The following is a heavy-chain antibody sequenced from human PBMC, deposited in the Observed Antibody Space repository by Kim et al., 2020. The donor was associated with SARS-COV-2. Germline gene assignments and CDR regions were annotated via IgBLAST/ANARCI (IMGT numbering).Heavy chain of an antibody. V-gene: IGHV1-8*01. Sequence: KTGYAQKFQGRVTMTRNTSISTAYMELSSLRSEDTAVYYCARGHPSGMDVWGQGTTVTVSS. J-gene: IGHJ6*02. CDR3: ARGHPSGMDV. CDR2: KT.